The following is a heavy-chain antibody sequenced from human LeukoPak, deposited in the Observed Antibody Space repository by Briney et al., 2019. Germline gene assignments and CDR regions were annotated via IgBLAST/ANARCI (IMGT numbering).Heavy chain of an antibody. D-gene: IGHD6-6*01. J-gene: IGHJ6*03. CDR2: ISWNSSSI. V-gene: IGHV3-9*03. CDR1: GFTFDDYA. Sequence: GGSLTLSCAASGFTFDDYAMHWVRQAPGKGLEWVSGISWNSSSIGYADSVKGRFTISRDNAKNSLYLQMNSLRAEDMALYYCAKDIASSYYYYYMDVWGKGTTVTVSS. CDR3: AKDIASSYYYYYMDV.